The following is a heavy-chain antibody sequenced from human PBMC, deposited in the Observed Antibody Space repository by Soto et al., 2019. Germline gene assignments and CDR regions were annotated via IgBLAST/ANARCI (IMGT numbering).Heavy chain of an antibody. Sequence: TLSLTCTVSGGSISSGGYYWSWIRQHPGKGLEWIGYIYYSGSTYYNPSLKSRVTISVDTSKNQFSLKLSSVTAADTAVYYCARETSQIVVVPAAMAAGDYYYMDVWGKGTTVTVSS. D-gene: IGHD2-2*01. V-gene: IGHV4-31*03. CDR1: GGSISSGGYY. J-gene: IGHJ6*03. CDR2: IYYSGST. CDR3: ARETSQIVVVPAAMAAGDYYYMDV.